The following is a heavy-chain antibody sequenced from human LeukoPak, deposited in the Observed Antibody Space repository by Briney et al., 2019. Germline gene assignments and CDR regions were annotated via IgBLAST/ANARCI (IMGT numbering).Heavy chain of an antibody. J-gene: IGHJ5*02. D-gene: IGHD4-23*01. Sequence: SQTLSLTCTVSGGSINSASHYWGWIRQPADKGLEWIGRLYFSGTTNYNPSLTSRVTISLDTSKNQFSLKLSSVTAADTALYYCARLNSPGWFDPWGQGTLVTVSS. CDR1: GGSINSASHY. CDR2: LYFSGTT. CDR3: ARLNSPGWFDP. V-gene: IGHV4-61*02.